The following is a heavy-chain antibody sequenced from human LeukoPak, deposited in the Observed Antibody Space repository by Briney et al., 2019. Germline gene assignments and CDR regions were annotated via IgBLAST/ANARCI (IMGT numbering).Heavy chain of an antibody. J-gene: IGHJ3*02. CDR2: SSWDDNTE. CDR3: GNGSWRCTGCDGFDI. Sequence: GGSLRLSCAASGFTFDDHTMHWVRQAPGKGLEWVSISSWDDNTEYYADSVKGRFTISRDNSKTSLYLQMNFLRNEGTAVDSCGNGSWRCTGCDGFDILGQGTMVTVSS. V-gene: IGHV3-43*01. CDR1: GFTFDDHT. D-gene: IGHD6-6*01.